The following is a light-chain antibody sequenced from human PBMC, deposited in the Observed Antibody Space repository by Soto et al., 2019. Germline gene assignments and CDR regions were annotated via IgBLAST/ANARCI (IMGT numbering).Light chain of an antibody. V-gene: IGKV3-11*01. CDR2: DAS. J-gene: IGKJ4*01. Sequence: EIVLTQSPATLSLSPGERATLSCRASQSVSSYLAWYQQKPGQAPRLLIYDASNRATGIPARFSGSGSGTDFTLTISSLEPEDFVVYYCQQRSNWAELTFGGGTKVEIK. CDR3: QQRSNWAELT. CDR1: QSVSSY.